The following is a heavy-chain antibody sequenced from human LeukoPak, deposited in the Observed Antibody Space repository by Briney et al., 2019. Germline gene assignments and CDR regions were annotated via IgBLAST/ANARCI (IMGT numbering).Heavy chain of an antibody. J-gene: IGHJ5*02. D-gene: IGHD6-19*01. CDR3: ARPGLAVAGTRWFDP. CDR1: GFTFSGYA. CDR2: LGSGGRGS. Sequence: GGSLRLSCAASGFTFSGYAMSWVRQAPRESPEWVSALGSGGRGSHYADSVKGRFTISRDDSKNTLYLQMNSLRAEDTAVYFCARPGLAVAGTRWFDPWGQGTLVTVSS. V-gene: IGHV3-23*01.